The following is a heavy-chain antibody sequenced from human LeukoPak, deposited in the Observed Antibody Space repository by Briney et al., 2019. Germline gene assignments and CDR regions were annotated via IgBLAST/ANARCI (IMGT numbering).Heavy chain of an antibody. D-gene: IGHD4-17*01. CDR3: AIDYARLPSV. V-gene: IGHV3-20*04. CDR2: INWNGGST. CDR1: GFTFDDYG. J-gene: IGHJ6*02. Sequence: ALLLLSCAASGFTFDDYGMSWVRQAPGKGLEWVSGINWNGGSTGYADSVKGRFTISRDNAKNSLYLQMNSLRAEDTALYYCAIDYARLPSVWGQGTTVTVSS.